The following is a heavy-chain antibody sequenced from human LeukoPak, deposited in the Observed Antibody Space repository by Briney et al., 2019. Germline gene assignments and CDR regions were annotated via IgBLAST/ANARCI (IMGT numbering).Heavy chain of an antibody. V-gene: IGHV1-18*01. CDR3: ARSLAVAGSGSDAFDI. CDR1: GYTFTSYG. Sequence: ASVNVSYKASGYTFTSYGISWVRQAPGQGLEWMVGISAYNGNTNYAQKLQGRVTMTTDTSTSTAYSELRRLRSVDTAVYYCARSLAVAGSGSDAFDIWGQGTMVTVSS. D-gene: IGHD6-19*01. CDR2: ISAYNGNT. J-gene: IGHJ3*02.